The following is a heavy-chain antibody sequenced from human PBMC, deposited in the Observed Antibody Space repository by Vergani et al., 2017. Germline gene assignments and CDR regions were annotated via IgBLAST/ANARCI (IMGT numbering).Heavy chain of an antibody. J-gene: IGHJ4*02. D-gene: IGHD3-22*01. CDR3: ARGLYDSSGYDHGGFDY. V-gene: IGHV3-53*01. Sequence: ELKLVESGGGLIQPGGSLTLSCAASGFTVSSNYMSWVRQAPGKGLEWVSVIYSGGSTYYADSEKGRFTIARDDSKNTMYLQMNSLRAEDTAVYYCARGLYDSSGYDHGGFDYWGQGTLVTVSS. CDR2: IYSGGST. CDR1: GFTVSSNY.